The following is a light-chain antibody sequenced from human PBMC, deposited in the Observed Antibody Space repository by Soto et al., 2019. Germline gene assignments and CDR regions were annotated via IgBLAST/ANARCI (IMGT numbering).Light chain of an antibody. Sequence: DVVMTQSPLSLPVTLGQPASISCRSSQSLVYSDGVTYLNWFHQRPGQSPRRLIYKVSNRDCGVPDRFSGSGSGTYFTLTISRLEAEDVGVYFCLQYTHWPFTFGPGTRVDIK. V-gene: IGKV2-30*01. CDR2: KVS. CDR1: QSLVYSDGVTY. CDR3: LQYTHWPFT. J-gene: IGKJ3*01.